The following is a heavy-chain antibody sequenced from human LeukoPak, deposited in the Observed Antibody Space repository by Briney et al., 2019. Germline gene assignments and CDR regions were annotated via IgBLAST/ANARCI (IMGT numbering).Heavy chain of an antibody. Sequence: GGSLRLSCAASGFTFSNAWMTWVRQAPGKGLEWVSSISTSSAYIYYADSVKGRFTISRDNAKNSLYLQMNSLRAEDTAVYYSARDPPFIIGTTFFDYWGQGTLVTVSS. V-gene: IGHV3-21*01. CDR2: ISTSSAYI. CDR3: ARDPPFIIGTTFFDY. CDR1: GFTFSNAW. D-gene: IGHD1-20*01. J-gene: IGHJ4*02.